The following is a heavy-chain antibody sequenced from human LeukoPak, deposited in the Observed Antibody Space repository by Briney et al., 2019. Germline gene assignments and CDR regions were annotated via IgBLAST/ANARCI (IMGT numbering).Heavy chain of an antibody. Sequence: GGSLRLSCAASGFTFSSYWMSWVRQAPGKGLEWVANIKEDGSEKNYVDSVRGRFTISRDNAKNSLYLQMNSLRAEDTAVYFCARGGGRHVEYWGQGTLVTVSS. J-gene: IGHJ4*02. D-gene: IGHD3-16*01. CDR3: ARGGGRHVEY. V-gene: IGHV3-7*05. CDR1: GFTFSSYW. CDR2: IKEDGSEK.